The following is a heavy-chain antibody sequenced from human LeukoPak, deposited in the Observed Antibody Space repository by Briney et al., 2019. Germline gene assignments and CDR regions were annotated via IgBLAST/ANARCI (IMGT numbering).Heavy chain of an antibody. Sequence: VASVKVSCKASGYTFTSYAMNWVRQAPGQGLEWMGWINTNTGNPTYAQGFTGRFVFSLDTSVSTAYLQISSLKAEDTAVYYSARGPRTTGTTSGDYWGQGTLVTVSS. CDR2: INTNTGNP. V-gene: IGHV7-4-1*02. D-gene: IGHD1-1*01. CDR1: GYTFTSYA. CDR3: ARGPRTTGTTSGDY. J-gene: IGHJ4*02.